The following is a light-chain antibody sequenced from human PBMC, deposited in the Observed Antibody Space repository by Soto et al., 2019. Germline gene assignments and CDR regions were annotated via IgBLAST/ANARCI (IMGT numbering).Light chain of an antibody. Sequence: QSVLTQPPSASGTPGQRVTISCSGSRSNIGSNTVNWYQQLQGTAPQLLIYPVNQRPSGVPDRFSGSKSGTSASLAIGGLPSEDEADYYCAAWDDALNGPVFGGGTALTVL. CDR3: AAWDDALNGPV. J-gene: IGLJ2*01. V-gene: IGLV1-44*01. CDR2: PVN. CDR1: RSNIGSNT.